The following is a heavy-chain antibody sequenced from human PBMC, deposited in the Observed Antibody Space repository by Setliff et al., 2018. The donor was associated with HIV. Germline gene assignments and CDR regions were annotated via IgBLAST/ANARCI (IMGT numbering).Heavy chain of an antibody. J-gene: IGHJ5*02. CDR2: IYYSGST. V-gene: IGHV4-59*01. CDR1: GGSISSYY. CDR3: ARNPCSGGSCYSKSHWFDP. Sequence: SETLSLTCTVSGGSISSYYWSWIRQPPGKGLEWIGYIYYSGSTNYNPSLKSRVTISVDTSKNQFSLKLSSVTAADTAVYYCARNPCSGGSCYSKSHWFDPWGQGTLVTVSS. D-gene: IGHD2-15*01.